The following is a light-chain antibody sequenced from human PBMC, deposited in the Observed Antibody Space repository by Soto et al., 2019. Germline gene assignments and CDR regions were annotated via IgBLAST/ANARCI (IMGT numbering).Light chain of an antibody. CDR3: QQYDNLVLI. J-gene: IGKJ5*01. CDR1: QDISNY. V-gene: IGKV1-33*01. CDR2: NAS. Sequence: DIQVTQSPSSLSSSGGDRVTITCQASQDISNYLNWYQQKPGQAPKLLIYNASHLETGVPSRFSGSGSGTDFTLTISGLQPEDVATYYCQQYDNLVLIFGQGTRLDIK.